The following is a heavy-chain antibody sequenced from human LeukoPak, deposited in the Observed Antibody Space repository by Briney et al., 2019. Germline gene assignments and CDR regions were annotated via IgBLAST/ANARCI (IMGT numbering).Heavy chain of an antibody. Sequence: GESLKISCKGSGYGFTSYWIGWVRQMPGKGLEWMGIIYPGDSDTRYSPSFQGQVTISADKTISTAYLQWSSLKASDTAMYYCARTEFDYYFDYWGQGTLVTVSS. V-gene: IGHV5-51*01. D-gene: IGHD3-3*01. CDR2: IYPGDSDT. CDR1: GYGFTSYW. J-gene: IGHJ4*02. CDR3: ARTEFDYYFDY.